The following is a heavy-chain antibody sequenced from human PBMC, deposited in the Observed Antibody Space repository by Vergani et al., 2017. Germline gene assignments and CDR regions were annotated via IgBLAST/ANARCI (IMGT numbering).Heavy chain of an antibody. J-gene: IGHJ4*02. CDR3: AHRPPGEYYDSSGLFDY. V-gene: IGHV2-5*01. CDR2: IYWNDDK. Sequence: QITLKESGPTLVKPTQTLTLTCTFSGFSLSTSGVGVGWIRQPPGKALEWLALIYWNDDKRFSPSLKSRLTITKDTSKNQLILTMTNMDPVDPATYYGAHRPPGEYYDSSGLFDYWGQGTLVTVSS. CDR1: GFSLSTSGVG. D-gene: IGHD3-22*01.